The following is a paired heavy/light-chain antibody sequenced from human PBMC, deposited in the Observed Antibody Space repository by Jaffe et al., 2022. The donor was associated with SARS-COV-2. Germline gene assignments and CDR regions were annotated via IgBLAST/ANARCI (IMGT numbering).Heavy chain of an antibody. CDR1: GDSISSSHYY. Sequence: QLQLQESGPGLVKASETLSLRCTLSGDSISSSHYYWGWIRQPPGKGLEWIGSIYYSGSTYYNPSLESRVTISVDTSKNQFSLNLNSVTAADTAVYYCAGHGALTGSLWGQGTLVTVSS. V-gene: IGHV4-39*01. J-gene: IGHJ4*02. D-gene: IGHD3-9*01. CDR2: IYYSGST. CDR3: AGHGALTGSL.
Light chain of an antibody. Sequence: DIQLTQSPSFLSAYVGDRVTITCRASQAINNYLAWYQQKPGKAPKLLIYAASALQSGVPSRFSGSGSGTEFTLTIGSLQPEDFATYYCQQLNVFPVTFGPGTKVDIK. CDR3: QQLNVFPVT. CDR1: QAINNY. J-gene: IGKJ3*01. V-gene: IGKV1-9*01. CDR2: AAS.